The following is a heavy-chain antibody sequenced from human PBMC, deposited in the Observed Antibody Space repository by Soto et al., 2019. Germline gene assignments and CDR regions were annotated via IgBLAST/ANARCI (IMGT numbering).Heavy chain of an antibody. J-gene: IGHJ4*02. CDR1: GGTLSEYY. CDR2: RKGDGSNT. V-gene: IGHV3-7*03. CDR3: ARDPVTED. Sequence: GGSLRVSCATSGGTLSEYYISWVRQAPGKGLEWVGNRKGDGSNTHYVVSVRGRFTISRDNAENLIYLQMNNLRVEDTAMYYCARDPVTEDWGQGTQVTVSS.